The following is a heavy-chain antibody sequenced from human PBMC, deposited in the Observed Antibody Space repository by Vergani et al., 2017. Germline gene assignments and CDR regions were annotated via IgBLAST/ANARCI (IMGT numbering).Heavy chain of an antibody. D-gene: IGHD2-15*01. Sequence: QVQLQESGPGLVKPSQTLSLTCTVSGGSISSGSYYWSWIRQPAGKGLEWIGRIYTSGSTNYNPSLKSRVTISVDTSKNQFSLKLSSVTAADTAVYYCAGEGPPYCSGGSCSVNWFDPWGQGTLVTVSS. J-gene: IGHJ5*02. CDR2: IYTSGST. CDR3: AGEGPPYCSGGSCSVNWFDP. CDR1: GGSISSGSYY. V-gene: IGHV4-61*02.